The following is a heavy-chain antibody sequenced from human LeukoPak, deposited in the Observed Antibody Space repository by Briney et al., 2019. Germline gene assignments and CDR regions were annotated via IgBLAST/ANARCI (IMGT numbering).Heavy chain of an antibody. CDR3: AGAYYDFWSGLIVPKNNYGMDV. CDR2: IYYSGST. V-gene: IGHV4-61*08. CDR1: GGSTTSGGYY. D-gene: IGHD3-3*01. J-gene: IGHJ6*02. Sequence: SETLSLTCSVSGGSTTSGGYYWSWIRQPPGKGLEWIGYIYYSGSTNYNPSLKSRVTISVDTSKNQFSLKLSSVTAADTAVYYCAGAYYDFWSGLIVPKNNYGMDVWGQGTTVTVSS.